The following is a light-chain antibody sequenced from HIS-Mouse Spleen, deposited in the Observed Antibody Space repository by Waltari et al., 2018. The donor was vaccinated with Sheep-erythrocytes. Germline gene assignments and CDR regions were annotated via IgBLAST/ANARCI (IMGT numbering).Light chain of an antibody. V-gene: IGLV3-25*03. CDR1: ALPKPY. J-gene: IGLJ3*02. Sequence: SYELTQPPSVSVSPGQTARITCTGDALPKPYAYLYQQKPGQAPVLVIYKDSERPSGIPERFSGSSSGTTVTLTISGVQAEDEADYYCQSADSSGTYPVFGGGTKLTVL. CDR2: KDS. CDR3: QSADSSGTYPV.